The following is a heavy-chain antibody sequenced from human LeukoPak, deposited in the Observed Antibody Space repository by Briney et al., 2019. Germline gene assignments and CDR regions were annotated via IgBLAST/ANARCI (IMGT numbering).Heavy chain of an antibody. J-gene: IGHJ4*02. CDR2: INPNSGGT. D-gene: IGHD4-17*01. CDR3: VRGPPYDDYEVEYYFDY. V-gene: IGHV1-2*02. CDR1: GYTFTGYY. Sequence: ASVKVSCKASGYTFTGYYMHWVRQAPGQGLEWMGWINPNSGGTNYAQKFQGRVTMTRDTSISTAYMELSRLRSDDTAVYYCVRGPPYDDYEVEYYFDYWGQGTLVTVSS.